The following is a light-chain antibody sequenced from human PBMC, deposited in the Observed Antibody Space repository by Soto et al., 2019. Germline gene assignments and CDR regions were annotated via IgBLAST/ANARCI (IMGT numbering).Light chain of an antibody. CDR1: QSVIRSY. J-gene: IGKJ2*01. CDR3: QHYAYT. V-gene: IGKV3-20*01. CDR2: NES. Sequence: EIVLTQSPGTLSLSPGERATLSCRASQSVIRSYLAWYQQKPGQAPRLLIYNESIRATGIPDRFSGSGSGTDFTLTVSRLEPEDFAVYYCQHYAYTFGQGTKLEIK.